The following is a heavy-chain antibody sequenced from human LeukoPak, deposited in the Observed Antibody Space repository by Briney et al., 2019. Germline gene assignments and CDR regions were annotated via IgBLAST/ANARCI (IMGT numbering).Heavy chain of an antibody. CDR3: ARDAYVVYVWGSYRYVDY. D-gene: IGHD3-16*02. J-gene: IGHJ4*02. CDR1: GGSISSYY. CDR2: IYYSGST. Sequence: TSETLSLTCTVSGGSISSYYWSWIRQPPGKGLEWIGYIYYSGSTNYNPSLKSRVTISVDTSKNQFSLKLSSVTAADTAVYYCARDAYVVYVWGSYRYVDYWGQGTLVTVSS. V-gene: IGHV4-59*12.